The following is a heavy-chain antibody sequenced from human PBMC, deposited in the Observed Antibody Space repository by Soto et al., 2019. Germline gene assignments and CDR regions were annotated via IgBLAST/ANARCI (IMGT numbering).Heavy chain of an antibody. CDR3: ATSPIPGSPAGAFDM. V-gene: IGHV4-39*01. CDR1: GVSISRRSYY. J-gene: IGHJ3*02. CDR2: IYDSGST. D-gene: IGHD2-2*02. Sequence: QLQLQESGPGLVKPSETLSLTCSVSGVSISRRSYYWGWLRQPPGKGLEWIGSIYDSGSTYYNPSRRSRVTISVDTSENQFSLKPSSMTAADTAVYYCATSPIPGSPAGAFDMWGQGTMVTVSS.